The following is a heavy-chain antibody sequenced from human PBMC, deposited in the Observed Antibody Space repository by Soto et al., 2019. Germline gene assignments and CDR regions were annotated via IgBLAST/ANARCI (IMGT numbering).Heavy chain of an antibody. J-gene: IGHJ4*02. V-gene: IGHV1-18*01. D-gene: IGHD1-1*01. CDR1: GYTFTSYG. CDR3: ARGRYGDY. CDR2: ISAHNGNT. Sequence: QVHLVQSGAEVKKPGASVKVSCKASGYTFTSYGITWVRQAPGQGLEWMGWISAHNGNTDYAQKLQGRVIVTRDTSTRIAYMELRGLRSDDTAVYYCARGRYGDYWGQGALVTVSS.